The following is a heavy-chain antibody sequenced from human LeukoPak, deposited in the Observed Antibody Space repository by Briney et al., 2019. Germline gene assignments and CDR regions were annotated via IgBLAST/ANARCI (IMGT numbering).Heavy chain of an antibody. CDR3: AREGSGYFDY. J-gene: IGHJ4*02. Sequence: QSGGSLRLSCAASGFTFSSYWMTWGRQAPGKGLEWVANIKEDGSEKYYVDSVKGRFTISRDNAKNSVYLQMNSLRAEDTAVYYCAREGSGYFDYWGQGHLVTVSS. V-gene: IGHV3-7*01. CDR1: GFTFSSYW. CDR2: IKEDGSEK. D-gene: IGHD3-10*01.